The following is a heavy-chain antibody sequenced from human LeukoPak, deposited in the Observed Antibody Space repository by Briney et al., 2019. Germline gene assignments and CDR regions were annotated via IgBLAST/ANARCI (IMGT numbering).Heavy chain of an antibody. CDR3: VRGGWADY. CDR1: GFTFSSYW. CDR2: INNDGSST. J-gene: IGHJ4*02. V-gene: IGHV3-74*01. D-gene: IGHD1-26*01. Sequence: GGSLRLSCEASGFTFSSYWMHWVRQGPGKGLVWVSRINNDGSSTSYVDSVKGRFTISRDNAKNTLYLQMNSLRAEDTGVYYCVRGGWADYWGQGTLLTVSS.